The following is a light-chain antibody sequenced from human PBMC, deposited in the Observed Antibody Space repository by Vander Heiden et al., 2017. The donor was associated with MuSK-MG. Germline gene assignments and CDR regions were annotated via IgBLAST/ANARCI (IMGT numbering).Light chain of an antibody. V-gene: IGLV2-11*01. CDR2: DVS. J-gene: IGLJ1*01. Sequence: QSALTQPRSVSGSPGQSVTISCTGTSSDVGAFDYVSWYQQHPGKAPKGWIYDVSNRPSGVSYRVSGSKSGNTASLTISGLQAEDEADYYCCSYAGSQTEVCGTGTEVTVL. CDR1: SSDVGAFDY. CDR3: CSYAGSQTEV.